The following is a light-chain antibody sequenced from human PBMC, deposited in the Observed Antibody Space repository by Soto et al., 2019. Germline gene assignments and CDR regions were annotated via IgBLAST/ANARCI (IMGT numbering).Light chain of an antibody. CDR2: DAS. V-gene: IGKV3-11*01. Sequence: EIVFTQSPSTLSLSPLERSTLSCRASQSVSSYLAWYQQKPGQAPRLLIYDASNRATGIPARFSGSGSGTDFTLTISGLQSEDFAVYYCQQYNNWPQTFGQGTKVDIK. CDR1: QSVSSY. J-gene: IGKJ1*01. CDR3: QQYNNWPQT.